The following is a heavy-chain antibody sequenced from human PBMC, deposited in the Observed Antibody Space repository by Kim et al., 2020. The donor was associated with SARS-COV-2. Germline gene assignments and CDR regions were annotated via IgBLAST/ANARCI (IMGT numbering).Heavy chain of an antibody. CDR2: IYPADSDT. V-gene: IGHV5-51*01. CDR3: ARLGHLLGSGLLNPFDY. CDR1: GYSFTSYW. Sequence: GESLKISCKGSGYSFTSYWIGWVRQMPGKGLEWMGIIYPADSDTRYSPSFQGQVTISADKSISTAYLQWSSLKASDTAIYYCARLGHLLGSGLLNPFDYWGQGTLVAVSS. D-gene: IGHD7-27*01. J-gene: IGHJ4*02.